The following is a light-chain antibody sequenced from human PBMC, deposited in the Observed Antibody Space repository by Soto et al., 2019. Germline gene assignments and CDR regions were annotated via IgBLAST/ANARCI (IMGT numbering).Light chain of an antibody. CDR1: SSDVGGYNY. CDR2: DVS. CDR3: SSYTSSSTPGV. V-gene: IGLV2-14*01. J-gene: IGLJ2*01. Sequence: QSALTQPASVSGSPGQSITISCTGTSSDVGGYNYVSWYQQYPGKAPKLMIYDVSNRPSGVSNRFSGSKSGNTASLTISGLQGEDEADYYCSSYTSSSTPGVFGGGTKLTVL.